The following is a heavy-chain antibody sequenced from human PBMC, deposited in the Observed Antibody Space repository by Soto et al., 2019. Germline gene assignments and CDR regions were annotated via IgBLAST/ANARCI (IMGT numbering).Heavy chain of an antibody. D-gene: IGHD5-12*01. CDR1: GFTFGFNA. CDR2: ISAGVVST. V-gene: IGHV3-23*01. Sequence: GGSLRLSCAATGFTFGFNALSWVRQAPGKGLEWVSSISAGVVSTNYADSVRGRFTISRDNSKNTLYLQMNSLSAEDTAVYYCAKEGGRACGYNYGNTYFDYWGQGTRVTVSS. J-gene: IGHJ4*02. CDR3: AKEGGRACGYNYGNTYFDY.